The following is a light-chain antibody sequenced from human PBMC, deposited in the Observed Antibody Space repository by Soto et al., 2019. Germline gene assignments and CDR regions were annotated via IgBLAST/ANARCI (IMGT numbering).Light chain of an antibody. V-gene: IGKV3-15*01. Sequence: EIVMTQSPATLSVSAGGRATLSCRASQSVSSNLAWYQQKPGQAPRLLIYDASTRATAVPARFSGSGSGTDFTLTLSSLQSEDFAVYYCQHHNYGPYTFGQGTKVDIK. J-gene: IGKJ2*01. CDR2: DAS. CDR1: QSVSSN. CDR3: QHHNYGPYT.